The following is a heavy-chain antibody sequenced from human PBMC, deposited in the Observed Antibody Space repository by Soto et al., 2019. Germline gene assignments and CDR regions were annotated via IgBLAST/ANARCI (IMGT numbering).Heavy chain of an antibody. Sequence: GVSLRLSCSASGFALSSYAMHWVRQAPGKGLEYVSSISSNGSSTYYADSVKGRFTISRDNSKNKLCIQMNSLRPDDTALCCCVKDEGFCSGGNCYSVARGGFDLWGKGPRVSVSS. J-gene: IGHJ6*04. CDR2: ISSNGSST. D-gene: IGHD2-15*01. CDR1: GFALSSYA. V-gene: IGHV3-64D*06. CDR3: VKDEGFCSGGNCYSVARGGFDL.